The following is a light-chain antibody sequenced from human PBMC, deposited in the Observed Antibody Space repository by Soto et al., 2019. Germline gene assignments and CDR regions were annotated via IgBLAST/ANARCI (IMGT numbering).Light chain of an antibody. V-gene: IGKV3-20*01. CDR2: HAS. CDR3: QQYSDSPGT. Sequence: EIVLTQSPGTLSLSPGERATLSCRASQSVRSNFLAWYRQKPGQPPKLLIYHASNRVTGIPDRFSGSGSGTDFTLTISRLEPEDFAVYYCQQYSDSPGTFDQGTKVEMK. CDR1: QSVRSNF. J-gene: IGKJ1*01.